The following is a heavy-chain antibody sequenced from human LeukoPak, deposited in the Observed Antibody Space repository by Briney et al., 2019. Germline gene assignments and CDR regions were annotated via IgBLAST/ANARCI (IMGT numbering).Heavy chain of an antibody. J-gene: IGHJ4*02. CDR3: ARERDGRFFDY. D-gene: IGHD5-24*01. V-gene: IGHV3-7*01. CDR1: GLIFRSYW. CDR2: INQDGSEK. Sequence: GGSLRLSCAVSGLIFRSYWMSWVRQAPGKGLEWVANINQDGSEKYFVDSVKGRFTISRDNAKNSLHLQMNSLRAEDTAVYYCARERDGRFFDYWGQGTLVTVSS.